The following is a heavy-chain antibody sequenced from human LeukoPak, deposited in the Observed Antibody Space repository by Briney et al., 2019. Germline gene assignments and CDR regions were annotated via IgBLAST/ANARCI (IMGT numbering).Heavy chain of an antibody. D-gene: IGHD6-13*01. CDR3: AKDRGSSWPFNWFDP. J-gene: IGHJ5*02. Sequence: GGSLRLSCAASGFTFDDYTMHWVRQAPGKGLEWVSLISWDGGSTYYADSVKGRFTISRDNSKNSLYLQMNSLRTEDTALYYCAKDRGSSWPFNWFDPWGQGTLVTVSS. CDR2: ISWDGGST. CDR1: GFTFDDYT. V-gene: IGHV3-43*01.